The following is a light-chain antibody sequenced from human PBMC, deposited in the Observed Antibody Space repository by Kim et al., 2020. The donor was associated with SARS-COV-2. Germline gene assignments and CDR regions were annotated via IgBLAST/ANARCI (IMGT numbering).Light chain of an antibody. Sequence: AIHLTQSPSSLSASIGDRVTITCRASQGISSALAWYQQNPGKPPKLLIYDASTLESGVPSRFRGSGSGTDFTLTISSLQPEDFATFYCQQFNDYPITFGQGTRLEIK. CDR3: QQFNDYPIT. V-gene: IGKV1D-13*01. J-gene: IGKJ5*01. CDR2: DAS. CDR1: QGISSA.